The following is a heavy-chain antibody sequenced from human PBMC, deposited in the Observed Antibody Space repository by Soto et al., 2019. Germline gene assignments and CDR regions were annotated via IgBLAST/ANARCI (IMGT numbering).Heavy chain of an antibody. Sequence: SETLSLTCTVSGGSISSSSYYWGWIRQPPGKGLEWIGSIYYSGSTYYNPSLKSRVTISVDTSKNQFSLKLSSVTAADTAVYYCVVVVPAARGLIHWFDPWGQGTLVTVSS. J-gene: IGHJ5*02. CDR2: IYYSGST. CDR1: GGSISSSSYY. V-gene: IGHV4-39*01. D-gene: IGHD2-2*01. CDR3: VVVVPAARGLIHWFDP.